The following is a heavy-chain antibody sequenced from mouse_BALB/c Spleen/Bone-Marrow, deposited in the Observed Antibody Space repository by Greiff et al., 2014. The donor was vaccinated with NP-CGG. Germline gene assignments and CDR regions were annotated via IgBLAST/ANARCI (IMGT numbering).Heavy chain of an antibody. CDR1: GYTFTSCY. V-gene: IGHV1S56*01. CDR2: IYPGDGST. Sequence: QVQLQQPGPELVKPGASVKMSCKASGYTFTSCYIHWVKQSPGQGLEWIGWIYPGDGSTEYNEKFKGKTTLTADKSSSTAYMLLSSLTSEDSAIYFCARPDGNYESYFDYWGQGTTPTVSS. CDR3: ARPDGNYESYFDY. D-gene: IGHD2-1*01. J-gene: IGHJ2*01.